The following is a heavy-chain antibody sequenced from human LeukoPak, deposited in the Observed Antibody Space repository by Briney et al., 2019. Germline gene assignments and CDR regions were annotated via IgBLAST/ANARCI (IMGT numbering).Heavy chain of an antibody. CDR2: INPSGGST. CDR3: ARDPRPSYDSSDYYYTGDY. D-gene: IGHD3-22*01. V-gene: IGHV1-46*01. J-gene: IGHJ4*02. Sequence: GPSVKVSCKASGYTFTSYYMHWVRQAPGQGLEWMAIINPSGGSTNYAQKFQGRVTMTRDTSTSTVYMELSSLRSEDTAVYYCARDPRPSYDSSDYYYTGDYWGQGTLVTVSS. CDR1: GYTFTSYY.